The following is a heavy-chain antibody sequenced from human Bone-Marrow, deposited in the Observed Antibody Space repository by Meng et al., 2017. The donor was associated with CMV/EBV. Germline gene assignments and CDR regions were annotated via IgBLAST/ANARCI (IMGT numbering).Heavy chain of an antibody. CDR2: IYYSGST. D-gene: IGHD1-1*01. CDR1: GGSVSSGSYY. J-gene: IGHJ5*02. Sequence: SETLSLTCTVSGGSVSSGSYYWSWIRQPPGKGLEWIGYIYYSGSTNYNPSLKSRVTISVDTSKNQFSLKLSSVTAADTAVYHCARNLEMGWFDPWGQGTLVTVSS. CDR3: ARNLEMGWFDP. V-gene: IGHV4-61*01.